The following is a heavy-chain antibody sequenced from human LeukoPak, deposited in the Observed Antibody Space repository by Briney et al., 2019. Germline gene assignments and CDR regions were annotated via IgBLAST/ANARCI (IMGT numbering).Heavy chain of an antibody. D-gene: IGHD6-13*01. Sequence: GGSLRLSCAASGFTFSDYYVSWIRQAPGKGLEWVSYISSSGSTIYYADSVKGRFTISRDNAKNSLYLQMNSLRAEDTAVYYCARGPDSSSWVYYYYYYYMDVWGKGTTVTISS. CDR2: ISSSGSTI. V-gene: IGHV3-11*01. CDR1: GFTFSDYY. J-gene: IGHJ6*03. CDR3: ARGPDSSSWVYYYYYYYMDV.